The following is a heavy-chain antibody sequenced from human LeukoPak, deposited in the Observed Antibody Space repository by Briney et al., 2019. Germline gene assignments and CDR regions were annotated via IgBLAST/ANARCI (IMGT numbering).Heavy chain of an antibody. J-gene: IGHJ3*02. Sequence: PSETLSLTCTVSGGSISRSSYYWGWIRQPPGKGLEWIASIYYSGNTYYNPSLKSRVTISVDTSKNQFSLKLSSVTAADTAVYYCANTKRITMIGGAFDIWGPRDNGHRLF. D-gene: IGHD3-22*01. V-gene: IGHV4-39*07. CDR1: GGSISRSSYY. CDR2: IYYSGNT. CDR3: ANTKRITMIGGAFDI.